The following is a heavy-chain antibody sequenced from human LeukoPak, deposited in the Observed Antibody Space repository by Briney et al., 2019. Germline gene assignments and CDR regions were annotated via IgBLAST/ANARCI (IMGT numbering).Heavy chain of an antibody. CDR3: ASYSSSSGRTPADYFDY. CDR2: IYPGDSDT. CDR1: GYSFTSYW. D-gene: IGHD6-6*01. J-gene: IGHJ4*02. Sequence: GESLKISCKGSGYSFTSYWIGWVRQMPGKGLEWMGIIYPGDSDTRYSPSFQGQVTISADRSISTAYLQWSSLKASDTAMYYCASYSSSSGRTPADYFDYWGQGTLVTVSS. V-gene: IGHV5-51*01.